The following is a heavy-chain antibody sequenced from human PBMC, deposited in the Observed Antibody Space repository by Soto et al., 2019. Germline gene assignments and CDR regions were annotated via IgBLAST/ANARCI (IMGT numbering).Heavy chain of an antibody. V-gene: IGHV1-69*13. D-gene: IGHD2-15*01. CDR1: GGTFSSYA. CDR2: IIPIFGTA. Sequence: GASVKVSCKAPGGTFSSYAISWVRQAPGQGLEWMGGIIPIFGTANYAQKFQGRVTITADESTSTAYMELSSLRSEDTAVYYCARIPDLGYCSGGSCYYFDYWGQGTLVTVS. J-gene: IGHJ4*02. CDR3: ARIPDLGYCSGGSCYYFDY.